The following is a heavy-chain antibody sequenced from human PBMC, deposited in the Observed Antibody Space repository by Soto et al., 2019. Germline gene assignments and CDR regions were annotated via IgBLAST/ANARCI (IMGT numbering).Heavy chain of an antibody. J-gene: IGHJ4*02. CDR3: ARGTTVETGNY. D-gene: IGHD4-17*01. Sequence: QVQLVQSGAEVKKPGASVKFSCKASGYTFTSYGFSWVRQAPGQGLEWMGWISAYNGNTNYAQKLQGRVTITTDASTTAAYVELRSLKADDTAVYYCARGTTVETGNYRGQETLVTVYS. CDR1: GYTFTSYG. V-gene: IGHV1-18*01. CDR2: ISAYNGNT.